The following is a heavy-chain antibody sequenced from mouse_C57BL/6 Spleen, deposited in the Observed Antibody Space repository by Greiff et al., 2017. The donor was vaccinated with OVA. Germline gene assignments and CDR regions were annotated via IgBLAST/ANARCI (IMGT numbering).Heavy chain of an antibody. J-gene: IGHJ4*01. CDR2: IDPSDSFP. CDR3: ARARLRDAMDY. Sequence: QVQLQQPGAELVMPGASVKLSCKASGYTFTSYWMHWVKQRPGQGLEWIGVIDPSDSFPNSNQKFKGKSPLTVAKSSRTAYRQLSSLASEDAAFYSCARARLRDAMDYWGQGTSVTVSS. CDR1: GYTFTSYW. D-gene: IGHD2-4*01. V-gene: IGHV1-69*01.